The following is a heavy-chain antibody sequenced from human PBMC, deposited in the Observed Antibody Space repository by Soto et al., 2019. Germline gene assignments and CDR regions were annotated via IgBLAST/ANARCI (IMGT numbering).Heavy chain of an antibody. Sequence: EVQLVESGGGLVQPGGSLRLSCAASGFTFSSYWMHWVRQAPGKGLVWVSRINSDGSSTSYADSVKGRFTISRDNAKNTLYLQMNSLRAEDTAVYYCATLGYCSSTSCDGGDYYYGMDVWGQGTTVTVSS. V-gene: IGHV3-74*01. CDR3: ATLGYCSSTSCDGGDYYYGMDV. J-gene: IGHJ6*02. CDR2: INSDGSST. D-gene: IGHD2-2*03. CDR1: GFTFSSYW.